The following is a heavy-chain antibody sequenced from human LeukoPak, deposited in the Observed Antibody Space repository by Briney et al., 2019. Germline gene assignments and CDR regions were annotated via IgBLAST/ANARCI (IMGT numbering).Heavy chain of an antibody. D-gene: IGHD3-22*01. Sequence: PGGSLRLSCAVSGFTFSAYSMNWVRQAPGKGLEWLSSISSSSRYINYADLVKGRLTISRDNAKNSVFLQMNSLRAEDTAVYYCAKVLIADSYYDSTGAHDGFDMWGQGTMVTVSS. J-gene: IGHJ3*02. CDR3: AKVLIADSYYDSTGAHDGFDM. CDR2: ISSSSRYI. CDR1: GFTFSAYS. V-gene: IGHV3-21*06.